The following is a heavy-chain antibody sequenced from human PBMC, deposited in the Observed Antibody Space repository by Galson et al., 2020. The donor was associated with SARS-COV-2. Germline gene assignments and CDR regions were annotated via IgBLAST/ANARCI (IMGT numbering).Heavy chain of an antibody. J-gene: IGHJ1*01. CDR1: GYSFPTYY. CDR3: ARPVDDFWGGCCLD. D-gene: IGHD3-3*01. Sequence: KIGESLKISCQGSGYSFPTYYIGWVRQTPGRGLEWMGMIYPYDSDTRYSPSFQGQVTISADKSISTAYLQWSSLKASDTAMYYCARPVDDFWGGCCLDWGHGTLVTVSS. V-gene: IGHV5-51*01. CDR2: IYPYDSDT.